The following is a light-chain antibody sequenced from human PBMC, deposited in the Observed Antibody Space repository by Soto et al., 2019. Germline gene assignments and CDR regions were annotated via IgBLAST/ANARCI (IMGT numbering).Light chain of an antibody. V-gene: IGLV2-23*02. J-gene: IGLJ2*01. CDR1: SSDVGSYNL. CDR2: EVT. CDR3: CTSAGPDTVI. Sequence: QSVLTQPASVSGSPGQSITISCTGTSSDVGSYNLVSWYQQHPGKAPKLIIYEVTQRPSGDSNRFSGSKSGSTAALTISGLQAEDEADYYCCTSAGPDTVIFGGGTKLTVL.